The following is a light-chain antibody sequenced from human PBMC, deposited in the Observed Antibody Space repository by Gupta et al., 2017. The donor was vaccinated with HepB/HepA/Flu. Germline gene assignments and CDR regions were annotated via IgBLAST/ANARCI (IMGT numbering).Light chain of an antibody. V-gene: IGLV1-40*01. Sequence: QSVLTQPPSVSGAPGQRVTISCTGSSSNIGAGYDVHWYQQLPGTAPNLLIYGNTNRPSGGPDRFSGSKSGTSASLAITGLQAEDEADYYCQSYDGSLSGSRVFGGGTKLTVL. CDR2: GNT. CDR3: QSYDGSLSGSRV. J-gene: IGLJ2*01. CDR1: SSNIGAGYD.